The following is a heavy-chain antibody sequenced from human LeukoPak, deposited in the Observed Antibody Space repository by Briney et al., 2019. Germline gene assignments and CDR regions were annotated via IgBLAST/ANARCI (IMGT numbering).Heavy chain of an antibody. CDR3: ARHQFRPWFGEEAV. J-gene: IGHJ4*02. D-gene: IGHD3-10*01. Sequence: SETLSLTCTVSGGSISSYYWSWIRQPPGKGLEWIGYIYYSGSTNYNPSLKSRVTISVDTSKNQFSLKLSSVTAADTAVYYCARHQFRPWFGEEAVWGQGTLVTVSS. V-gene: IGHV4-59*08. CDR2: IYYSGST. CDR1: GGSISSYY.